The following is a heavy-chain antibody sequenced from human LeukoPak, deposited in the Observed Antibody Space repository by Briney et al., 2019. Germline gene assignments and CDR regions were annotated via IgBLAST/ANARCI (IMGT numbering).Heavy chain of an antibody. Sequence: PSETLSLTCAVYGGSFSGYYWSWIRQPPGKGLEWIGEINHSGSTNYNPSLKSRVTISVDTSKNQFSLKLSSVTAADTAVYYCARVGGVGALYYYYYMDVWGKGTTVTVSS. CDR3: ARVGGVGALYYYYYMDV. V-gene: IGHV4-34*01. CDR2: INHSGST. D-gene: IGHD1-26*01. J-gene: IGHJ6*03. CDR1: GGSFSGYY.